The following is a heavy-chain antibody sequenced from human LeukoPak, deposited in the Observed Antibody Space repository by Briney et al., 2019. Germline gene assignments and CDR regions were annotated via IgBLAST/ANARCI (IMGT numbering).Heavy chain of an antibody. CDR3: ARERDDGFDI. Sequence: SQTLSLTCVISGDTVSSNTATWNWIRQSPSRGLEWLGRTYYKSKWYNGYAVFVRSRITINPDTSKNQVSLQLNSVTPEDTAVYFCARERDDGFDIWGQGTMVTVSS. V-gene: IGHV6-1*01. CDR1: GDTVSSNTAT. CDR2: TYYKSKWYN. J-gene: IGHJ3*02.